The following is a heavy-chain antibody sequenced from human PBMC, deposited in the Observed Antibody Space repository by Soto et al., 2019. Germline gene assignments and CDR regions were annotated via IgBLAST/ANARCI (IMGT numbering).Heavy chain of an antibody. Sequence: GVLRLSCAASGFTFSDHYMDWVRQAPGKGLEWIGRIRDKANSYTTEYAASVKGRFSVSRDDSESSLYLQMNSLKTDDTATYYCARGSSSFRSFYYYGLDVWGQGTTVTVSS. V-gene: IGHV3-72*01. CDR3: ARGSSSFRSFYYYGLDV. CDR1: GFTFSDHY. CDR2: IRDKANSYTT. D-gene: IGHD6-6*01. J-gene: IGHJ6*02.